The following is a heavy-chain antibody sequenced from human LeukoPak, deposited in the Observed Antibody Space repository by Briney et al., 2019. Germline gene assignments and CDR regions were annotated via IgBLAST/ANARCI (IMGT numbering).Heavy chain of an antibody. CDR3: AKDEYSGRYGHYYYYYGMDV. J-gene: IGHJ6*02. V-gene: IGHV3-23*01. Sequence: GGSLRLSCVASEFTFSSYAMTWVRQAPGKGLEWVSAISGSGSSTYYADSVKGRFTISRDNSKNTLYLQMNSLRAEDTALYYCAKDEYSGRYGHYYYYYGMDVWGQGTTVTVSS. CDR2: ISGSGSST. D-gene: IGHD1-26*01. CDR1: EFTFSSYA.